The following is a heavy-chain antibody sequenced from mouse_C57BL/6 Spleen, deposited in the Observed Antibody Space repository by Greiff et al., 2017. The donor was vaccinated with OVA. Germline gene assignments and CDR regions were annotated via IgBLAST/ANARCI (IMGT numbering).Heavy chain of an antibody. CDR1: GYSFTGYY. J-gene: IGHJ3*01. V-gene: IGHV1-42*01. CDR3: ARNYEYGD. D-gene: IGHD2-4*01. Sequence: VQLQQSGPELVKPGASVKISCKASGYSFTGYYMNWVKQSPEKSLEWIGEINPSTGGTTYNQKFKAKATLTVDKSSSTAYMQLKSLTSEDSAVYYCARNYEYGDWGQGTLVTVSA. CDR2: INPSTGGT.